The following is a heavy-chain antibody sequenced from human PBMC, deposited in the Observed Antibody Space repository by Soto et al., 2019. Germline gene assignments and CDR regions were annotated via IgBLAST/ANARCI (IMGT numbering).Heavy chain of an antibody. CDR1: GFTFTSSA. V-gene: IGHV1-58*01. CDR2: IVVGSGNT. CDR3: AADISCSGGSCYFNP. Sequence: EASVKVSCKASGFTFTSSAVQWVRQARGQRLEWIGWIVVGSGNTNYAQKFQERVTITRDMSTSTAYMELSSLRSEDTALYYCAADISCSGGSCYFNPWGQGTLVTVSS. D-gene: IGHD2-15*01. J-gene: IGHJ5*02.